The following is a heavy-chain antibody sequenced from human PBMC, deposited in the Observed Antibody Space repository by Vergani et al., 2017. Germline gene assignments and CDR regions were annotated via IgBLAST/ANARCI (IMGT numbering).Heavy chain of an antibody. CDR2: ISGSGGST. V-gene: IGHV3-23*01. Sequence: EVQLLESGGGLVQPGGSLRLSCAASGFTFSSYAMSWVRQAPGKGLEWVSAISGSGGSTYYADSVKGRFTISRDNSKNTLYLRMNSLRAEDTAVYYCAKDGNAVSGGTTYWGQGTLVTVSS. J-gene: IGHJ4*02. CDR1: GFTFSSYA. CDR3: AKDGNAVSGGTTY. D-gene: IGHD1-7*01.